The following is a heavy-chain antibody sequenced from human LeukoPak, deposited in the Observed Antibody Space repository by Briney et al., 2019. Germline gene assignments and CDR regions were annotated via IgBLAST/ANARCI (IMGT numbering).Heavy chain of an antibody. Sequence: PSETLSLTCTVSGLSGGSFRTSSYYWSWIRQSAGKGLEWIGRIYSSGSTNYNPSLKSRVIISVDTSKSQFSLKLSSVTAADTAVYFCARFAPYLSAGDTFDIWGQGTMVTVSS. CDR3: ARFAPYLSAGDTFDI. CDR2: IYSSGST. CDR1: GLSGGSFRTSSYY. J-gene: IGHJ3*02. V-gene: IGHV4-61*02. D-gene: IGHD3-16*01.